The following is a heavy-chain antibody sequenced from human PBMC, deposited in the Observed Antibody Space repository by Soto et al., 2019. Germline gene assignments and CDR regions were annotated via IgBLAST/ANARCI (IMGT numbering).Heavy chain of an antibody. CDR2: ISGGGDTT. CDR3: AKGRGGSGSLTPRVDF. Sequence: EVQLLESGGGLVQPGGSLRLSCAASGFTFNNYAMTWVRQAPGKVLEWVSAISGGGDTTSYADSVKGRFTVSRDGSKNTLYLQMSGQRAEDTALYYCAKGRGGSGSLTPRVDFWGQGTLVTVSS. D-gene: IGHD3-10*01. J-gene: IGHJ4*02. CDR1: GFTFNNYA. V-gene: IGHV3-23*01.